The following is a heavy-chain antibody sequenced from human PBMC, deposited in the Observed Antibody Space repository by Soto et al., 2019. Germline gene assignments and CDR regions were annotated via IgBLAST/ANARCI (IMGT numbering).Heavy chain of an antibody. D-gene: IGHD3-3*01. J-gene: IGHJ6*03. CDR1: GDSISSSY. Sequence: TSETLSLTCTVSGDSISSSYWNWIRQAPGKGLEGIGDTDDSGSTNYNPSLKSRVNLSVDMSKNQFSLKLSSVTAADTAVYYCARGVLEWLLRDSYYYYMDVWGKGTTVTVSS. CDR2: TDDSGST. CDR3: ARGVLEWLLRDSYYYYMDV. V-gene: IGHV4-59*01.